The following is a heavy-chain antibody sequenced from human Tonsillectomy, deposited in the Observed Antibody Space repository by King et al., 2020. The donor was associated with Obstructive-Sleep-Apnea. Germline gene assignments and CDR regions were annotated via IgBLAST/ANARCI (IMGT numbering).Heavy chain of an antibody. D-gene: IGHD1-26*01. CDR2: IIPIFGTA. Sequence: VQLVESGAEVKKPGSSVKVSCKASGGTLSSYAISWVRQAPGQGLEWMGGIIPIFGTANYDQKCQVRVTITADESTSTAYMELSSLRSEDTAVDYCAHGSGSYYYYYGMDVWGQGTTVTVSS. V-gene: IGHV1-69*01. CDR3: AHGSGSYYYYYGMDV. J-gene: IGHJ6*02. CDR1: GGTLSSYA.